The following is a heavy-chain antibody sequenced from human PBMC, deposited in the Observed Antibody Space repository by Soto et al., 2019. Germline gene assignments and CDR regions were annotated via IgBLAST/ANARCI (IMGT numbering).Heavy chain of an antibody. V-gene: IGHV5-51*01. CDR3: ARQLPYGGNSYYGMDV. J-gene: IGHJ6*02. CDR2: IYPGDSDI. Sequence: GESLKISCKDSGYSFTSYWIGWVRQMPGKGLEWMGIIYPGDSDIRYSPSFQGQVTISADKSISTAYLQWSGLKASDTAIYYCARQLPYGGNSYYGMDVWGQGTTVTSP. D-gene: IGHD2-15*01. CDR1: GYSFTSYW.